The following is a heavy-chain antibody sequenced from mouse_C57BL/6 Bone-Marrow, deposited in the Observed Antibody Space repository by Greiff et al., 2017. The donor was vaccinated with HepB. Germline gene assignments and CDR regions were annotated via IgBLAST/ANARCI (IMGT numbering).Heavy chain of an antibody. J-gene: IGHJ3*01. CDR2: IDPSDSYT. V-gene: IGHV1-59*01. CDR1: GYTFTSYW. Sequence: QVQLKQPGAELVRPGTSVKLSCKASGYTFTSYWMHWVKQRPGQGLEWIGVIDPSDSYTNYNQKFKGKATLTVDTSSSTAYMQLSSLTSEDSAVYYCARLLFPFAYWGQGTLVTVSA. CDR3: ARLLFPFAY.